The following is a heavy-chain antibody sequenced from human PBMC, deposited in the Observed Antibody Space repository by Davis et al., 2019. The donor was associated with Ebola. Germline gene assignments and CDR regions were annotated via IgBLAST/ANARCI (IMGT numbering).Heavy chain of an antibody. J-gene: IGHJ5*02. CDR2: INAGNGNT. D-gene: IGHD3-10*01. V-gene: IGHV1-3*01. Sequence: ASVKVSCKASGYTFTSYAMHWVRQAPGQRLEWMGWINAGNGNTKYSQKFQGRVTITRDTSASTAYMELSSLRSEDTAVYYCARGWIPPRGLGVLWFREGYNWFDPWGQGTLVTVSS. CDR3: ARGWIPPRGLGVLWFREGYNWFDP. CDR1: GYTFTSYA.